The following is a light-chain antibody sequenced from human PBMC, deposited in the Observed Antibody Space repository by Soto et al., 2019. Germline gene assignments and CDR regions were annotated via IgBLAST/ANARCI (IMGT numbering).Light chain of an antibody. Sequence: EIVLTQSPGTLSLSPGERATLSCSAIQSVSSSYLAWYQQKPGQAPRLLIYVASSRATGIPDRFSGSGSETEFTLTIRGLQSEDFAVYFCQQYNNWPSFGQGTRLETK. CDR1: QSVSSSY. V-gene: IGKV3D-20*02. CDR3: QQYNNWPS. CDR2: VAS. J-gene: IGKJ5*01.